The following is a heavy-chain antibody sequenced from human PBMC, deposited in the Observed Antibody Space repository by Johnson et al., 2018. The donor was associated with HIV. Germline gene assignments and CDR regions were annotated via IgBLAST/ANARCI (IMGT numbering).Heavy chain of an antibody. CDR2: IWYDGSNK. D-gene: IGHD2-2*01. CDR1: GFTFSSYA. V-gene: IGHV3-33*08. CDR3: ANGDIRYCSSTSCHDGAFDI. Sequence: QVQLVESGGGVVQPGRSLRLSCAASGFTFSSYAMHWVRQAPGKGLEWVAVIWYDGSNKYYADSVKGRFTISRDNSKNTLYLQMNSLRAEDTAVYYCANGDIRYCSSTSCHDGAFDIWGQGTMVTVSS. J-gene: IGHJ3*02.